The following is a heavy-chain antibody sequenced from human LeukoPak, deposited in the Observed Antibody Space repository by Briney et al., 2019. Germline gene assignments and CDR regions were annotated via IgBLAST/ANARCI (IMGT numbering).Heavy chain of an antibody. CDR1: GFTFSSYA. CDR2: ISYDGSNK. Sequence: GGSLRLSCAASGFTFSSYAMHWVRQAPGKGLEWVAVISYDGSNKYYADSVKGRFTISRDNSKNTLYLQMNSLRAEDTAVYYCARGGYGSGSYYRGVDYWGQGTLVTVSS. D-gene: IGHD3-10*01. CDR3: ARGGYGSGSYYRGVDY. V-gene: IGHV3-30-3*01. J-gene: IGHJ4*02.